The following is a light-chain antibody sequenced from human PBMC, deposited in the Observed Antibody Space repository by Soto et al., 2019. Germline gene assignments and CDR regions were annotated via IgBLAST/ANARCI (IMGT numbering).Light chain of an antibody. J-gene: IGKJ4*01. CDR3: QQSYSSPRT. CDR1: QSITTY. V-gene: IGKV1-39*01. Sequence: DIQMTQSPSSLSASVGDRVTITCRASQSITTYLNWYQQKPGTAPRLLIYGASSLQSGVPSTFSGSGYGTDFALTITSLQPEDFATYYCQQSYSSPRTFGGGTKVEIK. CDR2: GAS.